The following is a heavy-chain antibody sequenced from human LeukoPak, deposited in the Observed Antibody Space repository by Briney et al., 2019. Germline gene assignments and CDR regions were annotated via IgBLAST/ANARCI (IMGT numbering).Heavy chain of an antibody. CDR2: IYTSGST. D-gene: IGHD5-12*01. Sequence: SETLSLTCTVSGGSISSYYWSWIRQPAGKGLEWIGRIYTSGSTNYNPSLKSRVTMSVDTSKNQFSLKLSSVSAADTAVYYCASSQWLASYYYYGMDVWGQGTTVTVSS. V-gene: IGHV4-4*07. J-gene: IGHJ6*02. CDR3: ASSQWLASYYYYGMDV. CDR1: GGSISSYY.